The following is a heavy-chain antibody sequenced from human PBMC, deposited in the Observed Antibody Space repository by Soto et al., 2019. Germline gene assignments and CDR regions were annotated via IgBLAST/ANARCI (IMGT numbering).Heavy chain of an antibody. CDR1: GYTFTSYG. J-gene: IGHJ6*02. CDR3: ARDKSPYYDILTGPPLVPYYYYYYGMDV. V-gene: IGHV1-18*01. D-gene: IGHD3-9*01. Sequence: VKVSCKASGYTFTSYGISWVRQAPGQGLEWMGWISAYNGNTNYAQKLQGRVTMTTDTSTSTAYMELRSLRSDDTAVYYCARDKSPYYDILTGPPLVPYYYYYYGMDVWGQGTTVTVSS. CDR2: ISAYNGNT.